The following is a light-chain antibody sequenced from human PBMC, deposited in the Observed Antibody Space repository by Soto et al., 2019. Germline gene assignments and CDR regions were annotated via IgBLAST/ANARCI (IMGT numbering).Light chain of an antibody. CDR1: SSDIDAYNY. CDR2: DVS. J-gene: IGLJ1*01. Sequence: QSALTQPASVSGSPGQSITISCTGTSSDIDAYNYVSWYQQHPGKAPKIMIYDVSNRPSGISNRFSGSKSGNTASLTISGLQAEDEADYYCGSYTTSSNYVFGTGTKVTVL. V-gene: IGLV2-14*01. CDR3: GSYTTSSNYV.